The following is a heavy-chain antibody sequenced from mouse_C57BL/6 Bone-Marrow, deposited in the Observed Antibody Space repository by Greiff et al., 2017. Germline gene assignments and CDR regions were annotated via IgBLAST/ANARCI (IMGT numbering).Heavy chain of an antibody. Sequence: VQLQQPGAELVKPGASVTMSCKASGYTFTSYWITWVKQRPGQGLVWIGDIYPGSGSTNYNEKFKSKATLTVDTSSSTAYMQLSSLTSEDSAVYYCARPYYSNYWYFDVWGTGTTVTVSS. CDR2: IYPGSGST. J-gene: IGHJ1*03. V-gene: IGHV1-55*01. CDR1: GYTFTSYW. CDR3: ARPYYSNYWYFDV. D-gene: IGHD2-5*01.